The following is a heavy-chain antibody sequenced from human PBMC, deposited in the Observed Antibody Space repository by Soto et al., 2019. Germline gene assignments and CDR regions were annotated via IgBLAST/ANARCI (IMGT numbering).Heavy chain of an antibody. CDR2: IYHSGST. CDR1: GGSISSSNW. V-gene: IGHV4-4*02. CDR3: ARAPGGAVAVDFDY. J-gene: IGHJ4*02. Sequence: PSETLSLTCAVSGGSISSSNWWSWVRQPPGKGLEWIGEIYHSGSTNYNPSLKSRVTISVDKSKNQFSLKLSSVTAADTAVYYCARAPGGAVAVDFDYWGQGTLVTVSS. D-gene: IGHD6-19*01.